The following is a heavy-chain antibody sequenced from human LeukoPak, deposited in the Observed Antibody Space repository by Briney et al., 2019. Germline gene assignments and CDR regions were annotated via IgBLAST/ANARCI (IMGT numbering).Heavy chain of an antibody. CDR2: IDWDDDK. CDR3: AREWLANFDY. D-gene: IGHD3-3*01. CDR1: GGSISSSSYY. Sequence: PLSLTCTISGGSISSSSYYWGWIPQPPGKTLEWLECIDWDDDKYYSTSLKTRITISNETTKILVVQTMTNIDPVDTATYYCAREWLANFDYWGQGTLVTVSS. V-gene: IGHV2-70*11. J-gene: IGHJ4*02.